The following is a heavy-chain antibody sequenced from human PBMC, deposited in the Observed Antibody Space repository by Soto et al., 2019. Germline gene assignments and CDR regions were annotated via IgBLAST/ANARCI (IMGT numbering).Heavy chain of an antibody. D-gene: IGHD3-3*01. V-gene: IGHV3-74*01. Sequence: GGSLRLSCAASGFTFSSYWMHWVRQAPGKGLVWVSRINSDGSSTSYADSVKGRFTISRDNAKNTLYLQMNSLRAEDTAVYYCAREGPTIFGVVIAYYYYGMDVWGQGTTVTVSS. CDR2: INSDGSST. J-gene: IGHJ6*02. CDR1: GFTFSSYW. CDR3: AREGPTIFGVVIAYYYYGMDV.